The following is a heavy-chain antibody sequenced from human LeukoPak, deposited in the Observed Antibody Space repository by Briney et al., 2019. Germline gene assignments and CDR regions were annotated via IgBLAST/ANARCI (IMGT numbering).Heavy chain of an antibody. D-gene: IGHD3-22*01. CDR1: GFYFESYA. CDR3: ARVYGSSNYYYDRYYYYMDV. V-gene: IGHV3-23*01. CDR2: VSGSGAST. Sequence: PGGSLRLSCATSGFYFESYAMSWVRQAPRKGLEWVSGVSGSGASTYYADSVKGRFTISRDSSKNTLYLQLNSLRVEDTAVYYCARVYGSSNYYYDRYYYYMDVWGRGTTVTVSS. J-gene: IGHJ6*03.